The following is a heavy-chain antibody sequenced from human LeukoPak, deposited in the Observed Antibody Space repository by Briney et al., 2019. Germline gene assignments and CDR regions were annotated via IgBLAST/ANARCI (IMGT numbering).Heavy chain of an antibody. CDR1: GGSISRHS. V-gene: IGHV4-59*11. CDR3: ARLLDNDSSGDPDTFDM. D-gene: IGHD3-22*01. CDR2: IHYSGRT. J-gene: IGHJ3*02. Sequence: PSGTLSLSCSVSGGSISRHSWSWIRQPPGKGLEWIAFIHYSGRTKYNPSLQSRVTISIDTSENNFSLKLTSVTAADTAVYYCARLLDNDSSGDPDTFDMWGQGTVVTVSS.